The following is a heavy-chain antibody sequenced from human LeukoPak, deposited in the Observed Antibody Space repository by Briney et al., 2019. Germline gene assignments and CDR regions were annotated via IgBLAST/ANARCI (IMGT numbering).Heavy chain of an antibody. V-gene: IGHV3-30*02. CDR2: IRYDGSNK. CDR3: AKDSVWFGEFPEYYFDY. CDR1: GFTFSSYG. Sequence: PGGSLRLSCAASGFTFSSYGMHWVRQAPGKGLEWVAFIRYDGSNKYYADSVKGRPTISRDNSKNTLYLQMNSLRAEDTAVYYCAKDSVWFGEFPEYYFDYWGQGTLVTVSS. J-gene: IGHJ4*02. D-gene: IGHD3-10*01.